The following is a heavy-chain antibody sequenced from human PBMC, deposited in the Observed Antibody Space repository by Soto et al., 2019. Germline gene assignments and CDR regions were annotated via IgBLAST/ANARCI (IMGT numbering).Heavy chain of an antibody. D-gene: IGHD2-2*01. CDR2: ISWNSGSI. V-gene: IGHV3-9*01. Sequence: EVQLVESGGGLVQPGRSLRLSCAASGFTFDDYAMHWVRQAPGKGLEWVSGISWNSGSIGYADSVKGRFTISRDNAKNSLYLQMNSLRAEDTALYYCAKDTGARYQLLSRAFDIWGQGTMVTVSS. CDR1: GFTFDDYA. CDR3: AKDTGARYQLLSRAFDI. J-gene: IGHJ3*02.